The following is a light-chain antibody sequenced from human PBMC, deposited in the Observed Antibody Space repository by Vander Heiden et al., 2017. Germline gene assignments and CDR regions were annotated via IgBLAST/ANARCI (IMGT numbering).Light chain of an antibody. CDR2: DYS. J-gene: IGLJ1*01. V-gene: IGLV3-21*03. CDR3: QVWDSSSDHYV. CDR1: NIGSKS. Sequence: SYVLTQPPSVSVAPGKTARITCGGNNIGSKSVHWYQQKPGQAPVLVVDDYSDRPSGIPERFSGSNSGNTATLTISRVEAGDEADYYCQVWDSSSDHYVFGTGTKVTVL.